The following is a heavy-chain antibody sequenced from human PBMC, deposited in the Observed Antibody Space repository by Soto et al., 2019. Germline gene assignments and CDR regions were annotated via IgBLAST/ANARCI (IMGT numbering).Heavy chain of an antibody. CDR1: GFPFSSYG. CDR3: AGGQYYFDY. Sequence: QVQLVESGGGVVQPGRSLRLSCAASGFPFSSYGMHWFRQAPGKGLEWVAHISYDGSNKHYTDSVQGRFTISRDNSMKVLYLQISSLRAEDTAVYYCAGGQYYFDYCGQGTRVSVSS. D-gene: IGHD2-15*01. J-gene: IGHJ4*02. V-gene: IGHV3-30*03. CDR2: ISYDGSNK.